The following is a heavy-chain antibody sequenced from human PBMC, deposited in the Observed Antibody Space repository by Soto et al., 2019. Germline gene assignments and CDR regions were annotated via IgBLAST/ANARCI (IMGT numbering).Heavy chain of an antibody. CDR2: IYWDDDK. D-gene: IGHD3-22*01. V-gene: IGHV2-5*02. CDR3: AHFYDTSGYYSPAPDY. CDR1: GFSLSTSGVG. Sequence: QITLKESGPTLVKPTQTLTLTCTFSGFSLSTSGVGVGWIRQPAGKALEWLALIYWDDDKRYSPSLKSRLTITKDTSKNQVVLTMTSLDPVDTATYYCAHFYDTSGYYSPAPDYWGQGTLVTVSS. J-gene: IGHJ4*02.